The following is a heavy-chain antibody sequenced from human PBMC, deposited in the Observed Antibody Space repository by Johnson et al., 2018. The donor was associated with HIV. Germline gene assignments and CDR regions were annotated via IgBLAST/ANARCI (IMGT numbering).Heavy chain of an antibody. CDR2: ISYDGSNK. CDR1: GFTFSSYA. J-gene: IGHJ3*02. V-gene: IGHV3-30-3*01. D-gene: IGHD6-13*01. Sequence: VQLLESGGGVVQPGRSLRLSCAASGFTFSSYAMHWVRQAPGKGLEWVAVISYDGSNKYYADSVKGRFTISRDNSKNTLYLQMNSLRAEDTAVYYCASFAAAGDAFDIWGQGTMVTVSS. CDR3: ASFAAAGDAFDI.